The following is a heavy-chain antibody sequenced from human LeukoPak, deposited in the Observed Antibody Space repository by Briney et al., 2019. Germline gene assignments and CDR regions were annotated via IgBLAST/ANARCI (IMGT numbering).Heavy chain of an antibody. V-gene: IGHV4-39*07. CDR1: GVSISSSSYY. CDR2: ISYSGET. CDR3: ARDPRSPGVAVAGAYFDY. D-gene: IGHD6-13*01. Sequence: PSETLSLTCTVSGVSISSSSYYWGWIRQPPGKGLEWIASISYSGETYYSPSLKSRVIATVDSSKNQFSLKLTSVTAADTAVYYCARDPRSPGVAVAGAYFDYWGQGTLVTVSS. J-gene: IGHJ4*02.